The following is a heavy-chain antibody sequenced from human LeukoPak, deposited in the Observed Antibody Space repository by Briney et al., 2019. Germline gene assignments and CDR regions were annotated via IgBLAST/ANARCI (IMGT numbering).Heavy chain of an antibody. D-gene: IGHD3-3*01. J-gene: IGHJ4*02. CDR1: GGSISSGGYY. CDR3: ARLYYDFWSGYYSTFDY. CDR2: IYYSGST. V-gene: IGHV4-31*03. Sequence: SQTLSLTCTVSGGSISSGGYYWRWLRQHPGKGLEWIGYIYYSGSTYYYATLKSRVTISVDTSNNQFSLKLSSVIAADTAVYYCARLYYDFWSGYYSTFDYWGQGTLVTVSS.